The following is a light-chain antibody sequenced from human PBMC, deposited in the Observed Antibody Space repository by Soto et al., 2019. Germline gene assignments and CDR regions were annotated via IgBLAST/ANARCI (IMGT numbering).Light chain of an antibody. CDR3: SSYTSSTTLDVV. CDR1: SSDVGGHNY. J-gene: IGLJ2*01. CDR2: EVT. Sequence: QSALTQPASVSGSPGQSITISCTGTSSDVGGHNYVSWYQQHPGTAPKLMIYEVTNRPSGVSNRFSGSKSGNTASLTISGFQAEDEADYYCSSYTSSTTLDVVFGGGTKLTVL. V-gene: IGLV2-14*01.